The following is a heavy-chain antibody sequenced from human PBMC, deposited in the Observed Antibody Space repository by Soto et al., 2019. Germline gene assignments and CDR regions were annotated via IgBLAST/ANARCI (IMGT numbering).Heavy chain of an antibody. CDR3: ARDRASYFDWSTDSWFDP. CDR1: GFTFSSYS. V-gene: IGHV3-48*01. J-gene: IGHJ5*02. Sequence: GGSLRLSCAASGFTFSSYSMNWVRQAPGKGLEWVSYISSSSSTIYYADTVKGRFTISRDNAKNSLYLQMNSLRAEDTAVYYCARDRASYFDWSTDSWFDPWGQGTLVTVSS. CDR2: ISSSSSTI. D-gene: IGHD3-9*01.